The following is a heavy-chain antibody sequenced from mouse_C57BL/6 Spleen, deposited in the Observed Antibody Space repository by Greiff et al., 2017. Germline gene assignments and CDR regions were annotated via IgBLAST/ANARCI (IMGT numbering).Heavy chain of an antibody. D-gene: IGHD2-4*01. Sequence: VQLQQPGAELVKPGASVKLSCKASGYTFTSYWMHWVKQRPGQGLEWIGMIHPNSGSTNYNEKFKSKATLTVDNSSSTASMQLSSLTSDDSAVYYCARACDDDDDVGDWGQGTTLTVSS. CDR2: IHPNSGST. CDR1: GYTFTSYW. J-gene: IGHJ2*01. V-gene: IGHV1-64*01. CDR3: ARACDDDDDVGD.